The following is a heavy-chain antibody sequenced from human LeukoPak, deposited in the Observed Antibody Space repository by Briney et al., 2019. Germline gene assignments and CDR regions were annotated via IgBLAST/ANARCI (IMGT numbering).Heavy chain of an antibody. Sequence: GGSLRLSGAASGFTFWSYAMSWVRQAPGEGLAWVSDFSGGGGSTSYADSVRGRFTICRDNSKRTLYLQMNSLRAEDTAVSSFAKRREDGYNYDYWGQGTLVTVSS. CDR3: AKRREDGYNYDY. V-gene: IGHV3-23*01. D-gene: IGHD5-24*01. CDR2: FSGGGGST. J-gene: IGHJ4*02. CDR1: GFTFWSYA.